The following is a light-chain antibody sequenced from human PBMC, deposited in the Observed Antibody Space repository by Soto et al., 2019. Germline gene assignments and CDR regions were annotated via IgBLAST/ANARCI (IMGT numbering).Light chain of an antibody. J-gene: IGKJ4*01. CDR1: QSVGSSY. CDR3: QQFSSYTLT. CDR2: GAS. Sequence: EVVFTQSPGTLSLSPGDRATLSCRASQSVGSSYLAWYQQKPGQAPRLLIYGASTRATGIPARFSGGGSGTDFNLTISRLETEDFAVYECQQFSSYTLTFGGGTKVDIK. V-gene: IGKV3-20*01.